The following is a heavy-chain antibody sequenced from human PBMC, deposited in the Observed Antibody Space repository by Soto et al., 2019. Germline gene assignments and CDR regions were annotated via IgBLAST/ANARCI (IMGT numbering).Heavy chain of an antibody. CDR2: INHSGSA. CDR1: GGSFSAYI. V-gene: IGHV4-34*01. CDR3: ARGLSSGSHYSGGWYYFDS. J-gene: IGHJ4*02. Sequence: SETLSLTCAVYGGSFSAYIWTWIRQTPGKGLQWIGQINHSGSANYNPSLKSRVTISVHTSSSQFSLELSSVTAADTAVYYCARGLSSGSHYSGGWYYFDSWGQGTQVT. D-gene: IGHD1-26*01.